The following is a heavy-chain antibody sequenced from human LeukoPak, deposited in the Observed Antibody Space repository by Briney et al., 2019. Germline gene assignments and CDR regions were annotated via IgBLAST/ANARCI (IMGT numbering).Heavy chain of an antibody. CDR3: ARAGNWNAFDI. CDR1: GYTFTNYY. Sequence: ASVKVSCKASGYTFTNYYIHWVRQAPGQGLEWMGIINPSGGSTSYAQKFQGRVTMTRDTSTSTVYMELSSLRSEDTAVYYCARAGNWNAFDIWGQGTMVTVSS. V-gene: IGHV1-46*01. CDR2: INPSGGST. D-gene: IGHD1-20*01. J-gene: IGHJ3*02.